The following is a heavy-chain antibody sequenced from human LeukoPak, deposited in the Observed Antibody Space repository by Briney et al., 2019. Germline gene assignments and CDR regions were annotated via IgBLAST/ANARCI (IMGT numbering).Heavy chain of an antibody. CDR3: AKLCSGGSCYWNY. V-gene: IGHV3-23*01. D-gene: IGHD2-15*01. J-gene: IGHJ4*02. Sequence: GGSLRLSCAAAGFTFSSYAMSWVRQAPGKGLEWVSHISASGRTTDYADSVRGRFTISRDNSKNTVYLQMNSLRAEDTAVYYCAKLCSGGSCYWNYWGQGTLVTVSS. CDR2: ISASGRTT. CDR1: GFTFSSYA.